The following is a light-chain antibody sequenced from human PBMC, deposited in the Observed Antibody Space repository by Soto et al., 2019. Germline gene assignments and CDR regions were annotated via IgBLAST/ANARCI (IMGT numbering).Light chain of an antibody. V-gene: IGKV3-20*01. Sequence: EIVLTQSPGTLSLSPGERATLSCRASQSVSSSYLAWYQQKPGQAPRLLIYGASSRATGIPDRFSGSGSGTDFTLTISRLEPEDFAVYYCQQDGSSPTYPFGQGTKLEIK. CDR1: QSVSSSY. CDR3: QQDGSSPTYP. J-gene: IGKJ2*01. CDR2: GAS.